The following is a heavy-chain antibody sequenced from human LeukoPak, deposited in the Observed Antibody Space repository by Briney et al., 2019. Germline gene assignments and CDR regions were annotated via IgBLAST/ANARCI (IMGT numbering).Heavy chain of an antibody. V-gene: IGHV3-33*01. D-gene: IGHD6-13*01. Sequence: GGSLRLSCAASGFTFSSYGMHWVRQASGKGLEWVAVIWYDGSNKYYADSVKGRFTISRDNSKNTLYLQMNSLRAEDTAVYYCAIARATASSSWYIDWFDPWGQGTLVTVSS. CDR2: IWYDGSNK. J-gene: IGHJ5*02. CDR3: AIARATASSSWYIDWFDP. CDR1: GFTFSSYG.